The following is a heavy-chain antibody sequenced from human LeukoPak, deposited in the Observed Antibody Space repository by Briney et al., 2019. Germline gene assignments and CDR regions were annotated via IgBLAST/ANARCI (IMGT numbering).Heavy chain of an antibody. V-gene: IGHV3-48*01. CDR3: ATGCYYYDNGGHKYFFDY. D-gene: IGHD3-22*01. Sequence: GGSLRLSCAASGFIFCRDSMNWVRQAPGRGLEGVSDISRDSDNRYYADSVRGRFHISRANAKNSLYLQMNSLRAEDTAVYYCATGCYYYDNGGHKYFFDYWGLGTLVTVSS. CDR1: GFIFCRDS. J-gene: IGHJ4*02. CDR2: ISRDSDNR.